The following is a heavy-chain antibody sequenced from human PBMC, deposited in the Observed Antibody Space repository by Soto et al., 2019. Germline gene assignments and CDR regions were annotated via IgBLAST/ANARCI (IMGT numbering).Heavy chain of an antibody. D-gene: IGHD3-3*01. J-gene: IGHJ6*03. CDR3: SRQASDFWSGKPQYYMDV. CDR2: IRSKGNNYAT. CDR1: GFTFSDSA. Sequence: EVQLVESGGGLVQPRGSLKLSCAASGFTFSDSALHWVRQASGKGLEWVGRIRSKGNNYATAYGASLKGRFTISRDDSKNTAYLQMNSLNTEDTAVYYCSRQASDFWSGKPQYYMDVWGKGTTVTVSS. V-gene: IGHV3-73*01.